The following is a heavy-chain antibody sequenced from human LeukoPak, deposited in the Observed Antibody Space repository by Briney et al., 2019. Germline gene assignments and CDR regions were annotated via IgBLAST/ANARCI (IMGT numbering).Heavy chain of an antibody. CDR3: ASALGIRDAFDI. J-gene: IGHJ3*02. Sequence: SETLSLTCTVSGGSISSYYWSWIRQPPGKGLEWIGYIYYSGSTNYNPSLKSRVTISVDTSKNQFSLKLSSVTAADTAVYYCASALGIRDAFDIWGQGTMVTVSS. D-gene: IGHD3-16*01. CDR2: IYYSGST. V-gene: IGHV4-59*01. CDR1: GGSISSYY.